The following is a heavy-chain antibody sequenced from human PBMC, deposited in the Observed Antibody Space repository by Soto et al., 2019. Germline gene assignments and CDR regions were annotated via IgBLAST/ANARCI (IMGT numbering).Heavy chain of an antibody. Sequence: GGSLRLSCAASGFTFSSYSMNWVRQAPGKGLEWVSYISSSSSTIYYADSVKGRFTISRDNAKNSLYLQMNSLRDEDTAVYYCAREKAAAAVLYYYYGMDVWGQGTTVTVSS. CDR3: AREKAAAAVLYYYYGMDV. CDR1: GFTFSSYS. CDR2: ISSSSSTI. D-gene: IGHD6-13*01. V-gene: IGHV3-48*02. J-gene: IGHJ6*02.